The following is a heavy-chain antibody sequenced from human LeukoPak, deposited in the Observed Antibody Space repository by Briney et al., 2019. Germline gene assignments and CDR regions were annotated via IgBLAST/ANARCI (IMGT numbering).Heavy chain of an antibody. CDR2: IYYSGTT. CDR3: ARQISDYHYSYLDV. V-gene: IGHV4-39*01. CDR1: GGSISSSHYY. D-gene: IGHD3-10*01. J-gene: IGHJ6*03. Sequence: SETLSLTCSVSGGSISSSHYYWGWIRQPPGKGLEWIGTIYYSGTTYYNPSLESRVTISEDTSKNQFSLTLRSVTAADTAVYYCARQISDYHYSYLDVWGKGTTVTVSS.